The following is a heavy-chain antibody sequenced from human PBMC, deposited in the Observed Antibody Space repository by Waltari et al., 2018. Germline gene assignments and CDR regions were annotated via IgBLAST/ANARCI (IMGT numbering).Heavy chain of an antibody. D-gene: IGHD3-10*01. CDR1: GYTFTGYY. Sequence: QVQLVQSGAEVKKPGASVKVSCKASGYTFTGYYMHWVRQAPGQGLEWMGWINPNSGGTNYAQKLQGRVTMTRDTSISTAYMELSRLRSDDTAVYYCASSPQGVRGYYYMDVWGKGTTVTVSS. CDR2: INPNSGGT. J-gene: IGHJ6*03. V-gene: IGHV1-2*02. CDR3: ASSPQGVRGYYYMDV.